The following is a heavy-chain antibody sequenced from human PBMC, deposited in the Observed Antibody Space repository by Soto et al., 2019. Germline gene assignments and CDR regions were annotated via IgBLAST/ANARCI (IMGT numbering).Heavy chain of an antibody. Sequence: GGSLILSCAASGFTFSSYWMSWVRQAPGKGLEWVANIKQDGSEKYYVDSVKGRFTISRDNAKNSLYLQMNSLRAEDTAVYYCARVPIVGALGPYYYYYGMDGWGQGTTVTVSS. CDR2: IKQDGSEK. CDR1: GFTFSSYW. V-gene: IGHV3-7*03. J-gene: IGHJ6*02. CDR3: ARVPIVGALGPYYYYYGMDG. D-gene: IGHD1-26*01.